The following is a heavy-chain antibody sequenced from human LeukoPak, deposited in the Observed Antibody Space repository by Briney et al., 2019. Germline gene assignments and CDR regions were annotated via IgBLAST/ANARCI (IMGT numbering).Heavy chain of an antibody. J-gene: IGHJ3*02. Sequence: GESLKISCKGSGDTFNTHWIGWVRQMPGKGLEWMGIIYPGDSDTRYSPSFEGQVTISADKSSRTAYLQWSSLKASDTAMYYCARGLNWGHDAFDIWGQGTMVTVSS. CDR1: GDTFNTHW. D-gene: IGHD7-27*01. CDR3: ARGLNWGHDAFDI. V-gene: IGHV5-51*01. CDR2: IYPGDSDT.